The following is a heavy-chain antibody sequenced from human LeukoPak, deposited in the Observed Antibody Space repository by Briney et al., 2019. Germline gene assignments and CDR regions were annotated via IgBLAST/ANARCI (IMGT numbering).Heavy chain of an antibody. J-gene: IGHJ3*02. Sequence: GGSLRLSCAASDFTFSSYPMHWVRQAPGKGLEWVAVMSYDGSNEYYADSVKGRFTISRDNSKNALYLQMNSLRPEDTAVYYCARDQGAYGGNPRPNDAFDIWGQGTMVTVSS. V-gene: IGHV3-30*04. CDR1: DFTFSSYP. CDR2: MSYDGSNE. D-gene: IGHD4-23*01. CDR3: ARDQGAYGGNPRPNDAFDI.